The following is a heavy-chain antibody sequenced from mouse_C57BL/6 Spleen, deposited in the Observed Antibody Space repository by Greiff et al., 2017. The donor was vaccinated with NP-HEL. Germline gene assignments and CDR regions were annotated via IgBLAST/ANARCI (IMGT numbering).Heavy chain of an antibody. CDR2: FYPGSGSI. CDR3: ARHEGEIYYDYPYFDY. J-gene: IGHJ2*01. Sequence: VHLVESGAELVKPGASVKLSCKASGYTFTEYTIHWVKQRSGQGLEWIGWFYPGSGSIKYNEKFKDKATLTADKSSSTVYMELSRLTSEDSAVYFCARHEGEIYYDYPYFDYWGQGTTLTVSS. V-gene: IGHV1-62-2*01. CDR1: GYTFTEYT. D-gene: IGHD2-4*01.